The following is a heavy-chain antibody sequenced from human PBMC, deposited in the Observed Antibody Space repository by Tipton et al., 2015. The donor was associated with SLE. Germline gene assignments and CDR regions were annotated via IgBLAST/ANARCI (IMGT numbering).Heavy chain of an antibody. D-gene: IGHD1-26*01. J-gene: IGHJ4*02. CDR3: ARGELGDFDS. Sequence: GLVKPSETLSLTCTVSGESISSSSYYWGWIRQPPGKGLEWIGSLYYSGSTYYNPSLKSRVTISIDTSKNQFSLKLSSVTAADTAVYYCARGELGDFDSWGQGTLVTVSS. CDR2: LYYSGST. V-gene: IGHV4-39*07. CDR1: GESISSSSYY.